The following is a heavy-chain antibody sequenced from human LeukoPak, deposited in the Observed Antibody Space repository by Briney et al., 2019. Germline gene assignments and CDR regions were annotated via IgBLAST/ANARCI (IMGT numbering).Heavy chain of an antibody. V-gene: IGHV3-30*02. J-gene: IGHJ4*02. CDR2: IRYDGSNK. CDR3: AKDTYYDFWSGYYIGYTDFDY. Sequence: PGGSLRLSCAASGFTFSSYGMHWVRQAPGKGLEWVAFIRYDGSNKYYADSVKGRFTISRDNSKNTLYLQMNSLRAEDTAVCYCAKDTYYDFWSGYYIGYTDFDYWGQGTLVTVSS. CDR1: GFTFSSYG. D-gene: IGHD3-3*01.